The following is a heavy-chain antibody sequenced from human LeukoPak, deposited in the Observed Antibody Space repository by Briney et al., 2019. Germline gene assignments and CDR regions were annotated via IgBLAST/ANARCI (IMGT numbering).Heavy chain of an antibody. V-gene: IGHV1-2*02. J-gene: IGHJ1*01. CDR2: INPNSGGT. Sequence: ASVKVSCKASGYTFTGYYMHWVRQAPGQGLEWMGWINPNSGGTNYAQKFQGRVTMTRDTSISTAYMELSRLRSDDTAVYYCARDASYSSSWYGWGQGTLVTVSS. CDR1: GYTFTGYY. CDR3: ARDASYSSSWYG. D-gene: IGHD6-13*01.